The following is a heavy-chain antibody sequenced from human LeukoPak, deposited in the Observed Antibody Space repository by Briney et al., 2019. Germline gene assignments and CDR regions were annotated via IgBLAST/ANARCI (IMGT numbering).Heavy chain of an antibody. CDR2: INYSGST. D-gene: IGHD1-26*01. Sequence: SETLSLTCTVSGGSISSYYLGWIRQPPGKGLEWIGYINYSGSTNYNPSLKSRVTISVDTSKNQFSLKVSSVTAADTAVYYCARWGRYSGTYFDYWGQGTLVTVSS. CDR3: ARWGRYSGTYFDY. J-gene: IGHJ4*02. CDR1: GGSISSYY. V-gene: IGHV4-59*01.